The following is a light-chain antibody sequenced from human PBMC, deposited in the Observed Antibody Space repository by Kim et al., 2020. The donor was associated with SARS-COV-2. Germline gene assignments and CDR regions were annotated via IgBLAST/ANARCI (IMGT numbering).Light chain of an antibody. CDR2: EDN. V-gene: IGLV6-57*03. CDR3: QSYDSSNHVV. CDR1: SGSIASNY. Sequence: KTVTLSCTRSSGSIASNYVQWYQQRPGSAPTTVIYEDNQSPSGVPDRFSGSIDSSSNSASLTISGLKTEDEADYYCQSYDSSNHVVFGGGTQLTVL. J-gene: IGLJ2*01.